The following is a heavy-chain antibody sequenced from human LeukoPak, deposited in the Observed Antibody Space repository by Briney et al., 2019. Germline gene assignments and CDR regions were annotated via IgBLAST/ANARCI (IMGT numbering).Heavy chain of an antibody. CDR3: ARVYVGSTSGYDY. D-gene: IGHD5-12*01. CDR1: GFTFSIFG. CDR2: INPNSGGT. Sequence: GGSLRLSCAASGFTFSIFGMHWVRQAPGQGLEWMGWINPNSGGTNYAQKFQGRVTMTRDTSISTAYMELSRLRSDDTAVYYCARVYVGSTSGYDYWGQGTLVTVSS. V-gene: IGHV1-2*02. J-gene: IGHJ4*02.